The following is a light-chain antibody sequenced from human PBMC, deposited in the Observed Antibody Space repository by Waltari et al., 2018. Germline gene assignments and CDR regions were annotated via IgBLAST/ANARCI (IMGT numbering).Light chain of an antibody. J-gene: IGLJ3*02. CDR3: AAWDDSVTGPV. V-gene: IGLV1-47*01. CDR1: SSDIGSND. Sequence: QSMLTQPPSASGTPGQRVTISCSGSSSDIGSNDVYWYKQLPGTAPKLPTFRKDQRPSGVPARFSGSKSGTSASLAISGLQSDDADYYHCAAWDDSVTGPVFGGGTKLTVL. CDR2: RKD.